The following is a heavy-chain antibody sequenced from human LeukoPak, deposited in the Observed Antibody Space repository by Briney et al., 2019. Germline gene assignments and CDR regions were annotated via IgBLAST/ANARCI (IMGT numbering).Heavy chain of an antibody. CDR2: ISGSGGST. CDR1: GFTFSSYG. CDR3: ARAHNWKYGTFDY. D-gene: IGHD1-7*01. Sequence: GGTLRLSCAASGFTFSSYGMSWVRQAPGKGLEWVSAISGSGGSTYYADSVKGRFTISRDNSKDTLYLQMNSLRAEDTAVYYCARAHNWKYGTFDYWGQGTLVTVSS. J-gene: IGHJ4*02. V-gene: IGHV3-23*01.